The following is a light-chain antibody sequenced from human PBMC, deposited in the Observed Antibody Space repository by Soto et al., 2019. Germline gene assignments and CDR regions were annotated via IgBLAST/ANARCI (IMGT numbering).Light chain of an antibody. CDR1: QSVSSN. J-gene: IGKJ2*01. V-gene: IGKV3-15*01. CDR3: QQYNNWPYT. Sequence: EIVMTQSPATLSVSPGERATLSCRASQSVSSNLAWYQQKPGQAPRLLIYGASTRATGIPARFGGSGSGTEFTLTISSLQSVDFAVYYCQQYNNWPYTFGQGTKLEIK. CDR2: GAS.